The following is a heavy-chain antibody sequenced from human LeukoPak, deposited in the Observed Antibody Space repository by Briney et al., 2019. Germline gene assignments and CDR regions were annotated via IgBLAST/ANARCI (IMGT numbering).Heavy chain of an antibody. Sequence: SETLSLTCTVSGGSISSSSYYWGWIRQPPGKGLEWIGSIYYSGSTNYNPSLKSRVTISVDTSKNQFSLKLSSVTAADTAVYYCARNHYDFWSGYYTPYYYMDVWGKGTTVTVSS. V-gene: IGHV4-39*07. D-gene: IGHD3-3*01. CDR1: GGSISSSSYY. CDR2: IYYSGST. CDR3: ARNHYDFWSGYYTPYYYMDV. J-gene: IGHJ6*03.